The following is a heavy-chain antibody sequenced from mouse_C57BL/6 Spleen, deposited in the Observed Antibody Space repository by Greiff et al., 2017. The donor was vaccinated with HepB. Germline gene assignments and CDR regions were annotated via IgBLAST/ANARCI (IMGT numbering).Heavy chain of an antibody. V-gene: IGHV5-17*01. D-gene: IGHD2-3*01. CDR1: GFTFSDYG. CDR2: ISSGSSTI. J-gene: IGHJ2*01. Sequence: EVKLMESGGGLVKPGGSLKLSCAASGFTFSDYGMHWVRQAPEKGLEWVAYISSGSSTIYYADTVKGRFTISRDNAKNTLFLQMTSLRSEDTAMYYCARLRVTTVFDYWGQGTTLTVSS. CDR3: ARLRVTTVFDY.